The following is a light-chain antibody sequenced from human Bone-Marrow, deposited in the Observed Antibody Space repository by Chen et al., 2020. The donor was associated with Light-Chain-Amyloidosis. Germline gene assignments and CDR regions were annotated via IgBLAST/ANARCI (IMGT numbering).Light chain of an antibody. CDR3: QVWDRSSDRPV. CDR1: NIGSTS. V-gene: IGLV3-21*02. CDR2: DDS. J-gene: IGLJ3*02. Sequence: SYVLTQPSSVSVAPGQTATIACGGNNIGSTSVHWYQQTPGQAPRLVVYDDSDRPSGIPDRLSGSNSGNTATLTISRVEAGDEADYYCQVWDRSSDRPVFGGGTKLTVL.